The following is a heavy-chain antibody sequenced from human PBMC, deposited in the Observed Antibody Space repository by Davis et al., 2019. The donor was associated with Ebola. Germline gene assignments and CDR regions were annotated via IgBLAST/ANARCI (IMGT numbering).Heavy chain of an antibody. CDR3: ASLRRTITGMDDGFDL. D-gene: IGHD1-20*01. V-gene: IGHV5-51*01. J-gene: IGHJ3*01. Sequence: GESLKISCKGSGNSFTNLWIGWVRQKPGKGLEWMGIIYTGDSDTRYSPSFRGQVTISADKSTRTAYLQWGSLKASDTAMYYCASLRRTITGMDDGFDLWGQGTMVTVSS. CDR1: GNSFTNLW. CDR2: IYTGDSDT.